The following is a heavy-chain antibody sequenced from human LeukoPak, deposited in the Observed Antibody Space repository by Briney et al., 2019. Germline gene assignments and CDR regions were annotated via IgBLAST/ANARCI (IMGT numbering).Heavy chain of an antibody. V-gene: IGHV3-30*18. J-gene: IGHJ4*02. D-gene: IGHD2-2*01. Sequence: GGSLRLSCAASGFPFSNYGMHRVRQAPGKGLEWVALISLDGNTKYYADSVKGRFTISRDNSKNTLYLQMNSLRAEDTAVYYCAKDPLGYCTSTSCNAPDYWGQGTLVTVSS. CDR1: GFPFSNYG. CDR2: ISLDGNTK. CDR3: AKDPLGYCTSTSCNAPDY.